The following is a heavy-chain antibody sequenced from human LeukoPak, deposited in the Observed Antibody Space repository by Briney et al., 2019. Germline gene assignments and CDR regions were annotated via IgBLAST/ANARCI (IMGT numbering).Heavy chain of an antibody. CDR2: ISSNGGTT. J-gene: IGHJ6*02. CDR3: VKPVAATLFNGMDV. V-gene: IGHV3-64D*06. D-gene: IGHD2-15*01. CDR1: GFTFSSYA. Sequence: GVSLRLSCSASGFTFSSYAMHWVRQAPGKGLEHVSAISSNGGTTYYADSVKGRFTISRDNSKNTLYLQMSSLRAEDTAVYYCVKPVAATLFNGMDVWGLGTTVTASS.